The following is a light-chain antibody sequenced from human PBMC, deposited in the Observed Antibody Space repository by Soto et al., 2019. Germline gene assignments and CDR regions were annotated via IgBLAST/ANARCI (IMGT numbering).Light chain of an antibody. V-gene: IGKV3D-20*02. CDR3: QQRSNWPNT. Sequence: EVVLTQSPATLSLSPGEGAALSCRASQSVTSNYLAWYQQKPGQAPRILIFAASSRATGIPDKFSGSGSGTDFTLTISSLEPEDFAVYYCQQRSNWPNTFGQGTRLEIK. CDR1: QSVTSNY. CDR2: AAS. J-gene: IGKJ5*01.